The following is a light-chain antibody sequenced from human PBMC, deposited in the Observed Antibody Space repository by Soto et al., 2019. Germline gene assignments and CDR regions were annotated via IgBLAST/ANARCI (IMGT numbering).Light chain of an antibody. V-gene: IGKV2-28*01. CDR1: QSLLHSNGYKF. J-gene: IGKJ2*01. CDR2: LGS. Sequence: DIVMTHSPLYLPVTPGEPASISCRSSQSLLHSNGYKFFDWYLQKPGQSPQLLIYLGSNRASGVPDRFSGSESGTDFTLKISRVEAEDVGVYYCMQALQTPYTFGQGTKLEIK. CDR3: MQALQTPYT.